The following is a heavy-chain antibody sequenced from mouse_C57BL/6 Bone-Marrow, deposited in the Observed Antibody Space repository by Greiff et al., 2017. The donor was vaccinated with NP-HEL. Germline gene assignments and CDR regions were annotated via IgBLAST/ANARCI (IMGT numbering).Heavy chain of an antibody. J-gene: IGHJ2*01. CDR2: ISNGGGSN. V-gene: IGHV5-12*01. CDR3: ARQGYGSSLFFDY. D-gene: IGHD1-1*01. CDR1: GFTFSDYY. Sequence: EVKLVESGGGLVQPGGSLKLSCAASGFTFSDYYMYWVRQTPEKRLEWVAYISNGGGSNYYPDTVKGRFTISRDNDKNTLYLQMSRLKSEDTAMYYCARQGYGSSLFFDYWGQGTTLTVSS.